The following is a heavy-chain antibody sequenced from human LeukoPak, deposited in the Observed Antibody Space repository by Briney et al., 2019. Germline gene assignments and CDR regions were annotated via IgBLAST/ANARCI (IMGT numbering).Heavy chain of an antibody. Sequence: GGSLRLSRAASGFTFSSYSMTWVRQAPGKGLEWVSSISSSSSYIYYADSVKGRFTISRDNAKNSLYLQMNSLRAEDTAVYYCARVPSGYGDYWGQGTLVTVSS. D-gene: IGHD3-22*01. CDR1: GFTFSSYS. V-gene: IGHV3-21*01. CDR2: ISSSSSYI. J-gene: IGHJ4*02. CDR3: ARVPSGYGDY.